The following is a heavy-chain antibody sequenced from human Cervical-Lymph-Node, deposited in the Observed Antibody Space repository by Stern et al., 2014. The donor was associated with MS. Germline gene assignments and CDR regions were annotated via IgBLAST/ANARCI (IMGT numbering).Heavy chain of an antibody. CDR2: IFYTGST. V-gene: IGHV4-30-4*01. J-gene: IGHJ6*02. Sequence: MQLVESGPRLVKPSQTLSLTCSVSGGSISSDDYYWTWIRQPPGKGLEWIGYIFYTGSTYYNPSLKSRITISIDTSKNQLSLKLPSVTVADTAVYYCAREKRVGLRNYYYGMDLWGQGTTVAVSS. D-gene: IGHD4-17*01. CDR1: GGSISSDDYY. CDR3: AREKRVGLRNYYYGMDL.